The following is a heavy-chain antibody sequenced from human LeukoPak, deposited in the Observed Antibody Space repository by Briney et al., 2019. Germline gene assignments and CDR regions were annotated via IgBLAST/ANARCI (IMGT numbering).Heavy chain of an antibody. Sequence: GGSLRLSCAASGFTFDDYAMHWVRQAPGKCREWVSGITWNSGSIDYAGSVKGRFTISRDNAKNSLYLQMNSLRAEDTALYYCAKGRSGSYYDAFNIWGQGTMVTVSS. CDR3: AKGRSGSYYDAFNI. V-gene: IGHV3-9*01. CDR2: ITWNSGSI. CDR1: GFTFDDYA. D-gene: IGHD1-26*01. J-gene: IGHJ3*02.